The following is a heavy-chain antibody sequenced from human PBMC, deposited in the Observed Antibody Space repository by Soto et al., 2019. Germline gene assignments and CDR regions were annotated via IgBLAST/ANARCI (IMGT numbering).Heavy chain of an antibody. CDR1: GFTFSSYS. V-gene: IGHV3-21*01. CDR3: ASTVLLWVGELYDWFDP. CDR2: ISSRSSYI. J-gene: IGHJ5*02. D-gene: IGHD3-10*01. Sequence: EVQLVESGGGLVKPGGSLRLSCAASGFTFSSYSMNWVRQAPGKGLEWVSSISSRSSYIYYADSVKGRFTISRDNAKNSLYLQMNSLSAEDTAVYYCASTVLLWVGELYDWFDPWGQGTLVTVSS.